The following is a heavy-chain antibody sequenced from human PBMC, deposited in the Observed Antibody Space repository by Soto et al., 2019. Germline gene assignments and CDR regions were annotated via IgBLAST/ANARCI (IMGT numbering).Heavy chain of an antibody. CDR3: ARDGVQEDTTYVNYYYGMDV. J-gene: IGHJ6*02. V-gene: IGHV3-13*01. CDR2: IGTAGDT. Sequence: LGASLRLSCAASGFTFSSYDMHWVRQATGKGLEWVSAIGTAGDTYYPGSVKGRFTISRENAKNSLYLQMNSLRAEDTAVYYCARDGVQEDTTYVNYYYGMDVWGQGTTVTVSS. CDR1: GFTFSSYD. D-gene: IGHD1-1*01.